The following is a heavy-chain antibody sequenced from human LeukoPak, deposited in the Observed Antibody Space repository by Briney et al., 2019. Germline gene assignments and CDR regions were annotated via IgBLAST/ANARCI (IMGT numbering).Heavy chain of an antibody. CDR2: IVVGSGHT. CDR1: GFSFRTSA. D-gene: IGHD6-19*01. Sequence: SVKVSCKASGFSFRTSAIQWVRQARGQRLEWIGWIVVGSGHTRYAQKFQERITITRDMSTSTAYMQLSSLRSEDTAVYYCAADHQFSGWESAYGMDVWGQGTTVTVSS. CDR3: AADHQFSGWESAYGMDV. V-gene: IGHV1-58*02. J-gene: IGHJ6*02.